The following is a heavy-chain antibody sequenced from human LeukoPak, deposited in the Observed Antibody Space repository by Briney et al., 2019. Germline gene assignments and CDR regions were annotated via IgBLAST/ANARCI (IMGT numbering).Heavy chain of an antibody. CDR2: IWYDGSNK. D-gene: IGHD3-9*01. Sequence: GRSLRLSCAASGFTFSSYGMHWVRQAPGKGLEWVAVIWYDGSNKHYADSVKGRFTISRDNSKNTLYLQMNSLRAEDTAVYYCARSDYDILTGYYSAYGMDVWGKGTTVTVSS. V-gene: IGHV3-33*01. CDR1: GFTFSSYG. J-gene: IGHJ6*04. CDR3: ARSDYDILTGYYSAYGMDV.